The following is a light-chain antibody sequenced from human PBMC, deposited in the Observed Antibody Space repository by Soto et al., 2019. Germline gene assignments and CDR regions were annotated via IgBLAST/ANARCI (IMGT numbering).Light chain of an antibody. CDR3: ASKTASTFVL. V-gene: IGLV2-14*03. J-gene: IGLJ2*01. Sequence: QSVLTQPASVSGSPGQSITISCTGTSSDVGGHNFVSWYQQHPGKAPKLMIYEVTYRPSGVSNRFTGSKSGNTASLTISGLLAEDEATYYCASKTASTFVLLGGGTKVTVL. CDR2: EVT. CDR1: SSDVGGHNF.